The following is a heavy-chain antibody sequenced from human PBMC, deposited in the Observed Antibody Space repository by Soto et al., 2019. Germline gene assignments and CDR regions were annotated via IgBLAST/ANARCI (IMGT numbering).Heavy chain of an antibody. CDR1: GGTFSSYA. J-gene: IGHJ6*02. D-gene: IGHD6-6*01. Sequence: QVQLVQSGAEVKKPGSSVKVSCKASGGTFSSYAISWVRQAPGHGLEWMGGIIPIFGTANYAQKFQGRVTITADKSTSTAYMELSSLRSEDTAVYYCARSGGSSSPYYYYYYGMDVWGQGTTVTVSS. V-gene: IGHV1-69*06. CDR3: ARSGGSSSPYYYYYYGMDV. CDR2: IIPIFGTA.